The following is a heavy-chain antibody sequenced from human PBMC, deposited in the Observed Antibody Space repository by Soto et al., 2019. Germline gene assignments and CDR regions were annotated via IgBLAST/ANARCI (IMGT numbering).Heavy chain of an antibody. CDR2: ISGSGGST. D-gene: IGHD6-19*01. J-gene: IGHJ4*02. CDR3: AKDRRSAVAGPYFDY. CDR1: GVTLSSYA. Sequence: XGSLRLSCAAAGVTLSSYAMSWVRQAPGKGLEWVSAISGSGGSTYYADSVKGRFTISRDNSKNTLYLQMNSLRAEDTAVYYCAKDRRSAVAGPYFDYWGQGTLGTVSS. V-gene: IGHV3-23*01.